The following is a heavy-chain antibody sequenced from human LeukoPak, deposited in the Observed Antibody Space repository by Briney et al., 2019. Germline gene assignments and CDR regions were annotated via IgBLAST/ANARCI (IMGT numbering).Heavy chain of an antibody. CDR3: ARESEVTATDY. D-gene: IGHD4-23*01. Sequence: SETLSLTCAASGYSISSGYYWGWIRQPPGKGLEWIGSIYHSGSTYDNPSLKSRVTISVDASKSQFSLKLSSVTAADTAVYYCARESEVTATDYWGQGTLVTVSS. CDR1: GYSISSGYY. V-gene: IGHV4-38-2*02. J-gene: IGHJ4*02. CDR2: IYHSGST.